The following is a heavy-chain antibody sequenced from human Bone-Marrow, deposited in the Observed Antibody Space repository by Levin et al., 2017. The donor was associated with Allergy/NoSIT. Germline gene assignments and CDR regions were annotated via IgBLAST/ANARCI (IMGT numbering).Heavy chain of an antibody. V-gene: IGHV3-21*01. CDR3: ARDRTYGILRNYGMDV. D-gene: IGHD4-17*01. Sequence: GGSLRLSCAASGFTFNKFGMNWVRQAPGKGLEWVSSISSSSSHVYYADSVKGRFTISRDNAKNSLYLQMKSLRVEDTAVYYCARDRTYGILRNYGMDVWGQGTTVTVSS. CDR2: ISSSSSHV. CDR1: GFTFNKFG. J-gene: IGHJ6*02.